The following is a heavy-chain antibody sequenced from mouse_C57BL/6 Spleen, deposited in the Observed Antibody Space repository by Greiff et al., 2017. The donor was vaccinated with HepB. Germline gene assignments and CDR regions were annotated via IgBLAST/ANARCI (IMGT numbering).Heavy chain of an antibody. CDR1: GFSLTSYA. J-gene: IGHJ3*01. V-gene: IGHV2-9-1*01. D-gene: IGHD1-1*01. Sequence: VKLQESGPGLVAPSQSLSITCTVSGFSLTSYAISWVRQPPGKGLEWLGVIWTGGGTNYNSALKTRLSISKDNSKSQVFLKMNSLQTDDTARYYCARTSLYGSSPAWFAYWGQGTLVTVSA. CDR3: ARTSLYGSSPAWFAY. CDR2: IWTGGGT.